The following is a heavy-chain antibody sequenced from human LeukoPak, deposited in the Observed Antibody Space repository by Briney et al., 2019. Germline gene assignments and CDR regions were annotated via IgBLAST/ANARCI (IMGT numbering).Heavy chain of an antibody. CDR3: AREAGATTSPFDY. V-gene: IGHV4-31*03. CDR1: GGSISSGGYY. CDR2: IYYSGST. D-gene: IGHD1-26*01. Sequence: PSETLSLTCTVSGGSISSGGYYWSWIRQHPGTGLEWIGYIYYSGSTYYNPSLKSRVTISVDTSKNQFSLKLSSVTAADTAVYYCAREAGATTSPFDYWGQGTLVTVSS. J-gene: IGHJ4*02.